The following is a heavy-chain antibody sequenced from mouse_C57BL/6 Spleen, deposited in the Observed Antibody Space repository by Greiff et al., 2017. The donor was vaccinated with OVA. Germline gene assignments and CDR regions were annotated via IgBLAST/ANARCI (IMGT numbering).Heavy chain of an antibody. Sequence: QVQLKQPGAELVKPGASVKLSCKASGYTFTSYWMHWVKQRPGRGLEWIGRIDPNSGGTKYNEKFKSKATLTVDKPSSTAYMQLSSLTSEDSAVYYCARGDDYDGRGYYAMDYWGQGTSVTVSS. CDR2: IDPNSGGT. D-gene: IGHD2-4*01. J-gene: IGHJ4*01. V-gene: IGHV1-72*01. CDR3: ARGDDYDGRGYYAMDY. CDR1: GYTFTSYW.